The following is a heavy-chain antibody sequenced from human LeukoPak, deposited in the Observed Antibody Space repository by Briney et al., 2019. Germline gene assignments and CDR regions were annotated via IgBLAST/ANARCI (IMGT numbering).Heavy chain of an antibody. D-gene: IGHD3-3*01. V-gene: IGHV4-34*01. J-gene: IGHJ4*02. CDR3: ASRRLRFLEWHAYYFDY. CDR1: GGSISSYY. CDR2: INHSGST. Sequence: ASETLSLTCTVSGGSISSYYWSWIRQPPGKGLEWIGEINHSGSTNYNPSLKSRVTISVDTSKNQFSLKLSSVTAADTAVYYCASRRLRFLEWHAYYFDYWGQGTLVTVSS.